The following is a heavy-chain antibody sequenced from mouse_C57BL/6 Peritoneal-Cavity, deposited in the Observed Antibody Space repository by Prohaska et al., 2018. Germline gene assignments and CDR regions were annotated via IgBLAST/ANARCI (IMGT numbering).Heavy chain of an antibody. V-gene: IGHV11-2*01. CDR1: GFTVSGFW. CDR3: MRDGSSYWYFDV. J-gene: IGHJ1*03. CDR2: INSDGSAI. Sequence: EVQLLDTGGGLVQPGGSRGLSCEGSGFTVSGFWMIWFGQTSGKSLEWIGGINSDGSAINYASYIEDRFTIFRDNDKSTLYLQMSNVRSEDTATYFCMRDGSSYWYFDVWGTGTTVTVSS. D-gene: IGHD1-1*01.